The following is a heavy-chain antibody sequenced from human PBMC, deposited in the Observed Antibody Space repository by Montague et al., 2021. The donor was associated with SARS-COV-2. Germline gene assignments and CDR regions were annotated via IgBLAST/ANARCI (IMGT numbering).Heavy chain of an antibody. Sequence: SLRLSCAASGFTFSSYSMNWVRQAPGKRLEWVSSISSSSSYIYYADSVKGRFTISRDNAKNSLYLQMNSLRAEDTAVYYCASTRGNWSGYFVYYGMDVWGQGTTVTVSS. CDR3: ASTRGNWSGYFVYYGMDV. CDR1: GFTFSSYS. J-gene: IGHJ6*02. V-gene: IGHV3-21*01. CDR2: ISSSSSYI. D-gene: IGHD3-3*01.